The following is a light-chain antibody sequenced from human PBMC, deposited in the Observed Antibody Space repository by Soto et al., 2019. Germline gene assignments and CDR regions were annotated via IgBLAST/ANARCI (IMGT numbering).Light chain of an antibody. Sequence: DIQMTQSPSFMSASVGDRVTVTCRASQGINRWLAWYQQKPGKVPKLLIDTTSTWASGVPSRFSGSGSGTDFPLTISSLQPEDFETYYCQEANSFPITFGQGTRLEIK. CDR2: TTS. V-gene: IGKV1-12*01. CDR1: QGINRW. J-gene: IGKJ5*01. CDR3: QEANSFPIT.